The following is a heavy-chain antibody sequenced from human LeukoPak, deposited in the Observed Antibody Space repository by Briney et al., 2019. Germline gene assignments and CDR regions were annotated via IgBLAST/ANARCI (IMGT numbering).Heavy chain of an antibody. CDR3: ATDIRAVGDSRYFDY. CDR1: GFTFSNHG. D-gene: IGHD6-19*01. V-gene: IGHV3-23*01. CDR2: ISPSGDIT. J-gene: IGHJ4*02. Sequence: QAGGSLRLSCAASGFTFSNHGMNWVRQAPGKGLEWVSGISPSGDITYYADSVKGRFTTSRDNSKNTLYLEVIGLTAEDTAVYYCATDIRAVGDSRYFDYWGQGALVTVSS.